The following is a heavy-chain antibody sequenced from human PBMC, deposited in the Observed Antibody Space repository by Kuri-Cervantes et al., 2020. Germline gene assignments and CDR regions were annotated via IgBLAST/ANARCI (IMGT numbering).Heavy chain of an antibody. D-gene: IGHD3-10*01. CDR3: ARVGFTMVRGVDLDY. CDR2: INTNTGNP. Sequence: ASVKVSCKASGYTFTSYAMNWVRQAPGQGLEWIGWINTNTGNPTYAQGFTGRFVFSLDTSVSTAYLQISSLKAEDTAVYYCARVGFTMVRGVDLDYWGQGTLVTVSS. V-gene: IGHV7-4-1*02. J-gene: IGHJ4*02. CDR1: GYTFTSYA.